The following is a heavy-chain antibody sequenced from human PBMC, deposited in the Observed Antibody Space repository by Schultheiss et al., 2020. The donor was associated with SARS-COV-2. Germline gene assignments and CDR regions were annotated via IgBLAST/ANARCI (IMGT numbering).Heavy chain of an antibody. Sequence: SQTLSLTCTVSGGSISSYYWSWIRQPPGKGLEWIGYIYYSGSTNYNPSLKSRVTISVDTSKNQFSLKLSSVTAADTAVYYCARGDGPTVLPFDPWAREPWSPSPQ. CDR3: ARGDGPTVLPFDP. V-gene: IGHV4-59*01. D-gene: IGHD4-17*01. J-gene: IGHJ5*02. CDR2: IYYSGST. CDR1: GGSISSYY.